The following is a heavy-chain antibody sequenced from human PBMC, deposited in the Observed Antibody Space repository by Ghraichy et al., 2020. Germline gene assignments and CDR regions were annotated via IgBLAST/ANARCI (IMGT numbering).Heavy chain of an antibody. V-gene: IGHV4-59*08. CDR1: GGSVDINY. CDR2: IHYTGST. D-gene: IGHD2-15*01. J-gene: IGHJ6*02. CDR3: ARLECTGGSCYSGESLYYYGMDV. Sequence: SEILSLTCTVSGGSVDINYWTWIRQPPGKGLEWIGYIHYTGSTNYNPSLKSRVTISIDTSKNQFSLKLSSVTAADTAIYYCARLECTGGSCYSGESLYYYGMDVWGQGTTVTVSS.